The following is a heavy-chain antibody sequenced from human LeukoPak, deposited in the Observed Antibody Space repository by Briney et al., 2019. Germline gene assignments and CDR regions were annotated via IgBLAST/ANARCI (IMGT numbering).Heavy chain of an antibody. CDR2: ILYSRTT. Sequence: SETLSLTCTVSGGSIRSDTSYWAWIRQPPGRGLEWIGSILYSRTTYYSPSLKSRVTISVDTSKNQFSLRLTSVTAADTAVFYCARHRFYYGLGVWGQGTTVTVTS. CDR1: GGSIRSDTSY. J-gene: IGHJ6*02. D-gene: IGHD3-3*01. V-gene: IGHV4-39*01. CDR3: ARHRFYYGLGV.